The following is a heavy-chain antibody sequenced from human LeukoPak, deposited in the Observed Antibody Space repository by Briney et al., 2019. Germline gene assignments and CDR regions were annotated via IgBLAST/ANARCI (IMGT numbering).Heavy chain of an antibody. CDR3: AREVSYYMDV. D-gene: IGHD2-8*01. V-gene: IGHV4-39*07. CDR1: GGSFSSSAYY. J-gene: IGHJ6*03. Sequence: SETLSLTCTVSGGSFSSSAYYWGWIRQPPGKGLEWIGSIYYSGSTFYNPSLKSRVTISVDTSKNQFSLKLSSVTAADTAVYYCAREVSYYMDVWGKGTTVTVSS. CDR2: IYYSGST.